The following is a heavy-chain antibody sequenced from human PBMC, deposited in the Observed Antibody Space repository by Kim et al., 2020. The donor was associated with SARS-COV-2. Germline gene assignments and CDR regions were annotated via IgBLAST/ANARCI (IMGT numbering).Heavy chain of an antibody. D-gene: IGHD6-13*01. J-gene: IGHJ5*02. Sequence: SGPTLVNPTQTLTLTCTFSGFSLSTSGVGVGWIRQPPGKALEWLALIYWDDDKRYSPSLKSRLTITKDTSKNQVVLTMTNMDPVDTATYYCAHRSEGVGYSRLYPQVGWFDPWGQGTLVTVSS. CDR1: GFSLSTSGVG. CDR2: IYWDDDK. V-gene: IGHV2-5*02. CDR3: AHRSEGVGYSRLYPQVGWFDP.